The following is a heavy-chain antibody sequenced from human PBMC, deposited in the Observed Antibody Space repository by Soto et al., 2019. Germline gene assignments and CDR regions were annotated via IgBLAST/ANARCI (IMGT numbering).Heavy chain of an antibody. D-gene: IGHD3-10*01. CDR3: AKDGISFGELNWFDP. Sequence: GGSLRLSGAASGFTFTSYAMSWVRQVPGKGLEWVSAISGSGGSTYYADSVKGRFTISRDNSKNTLYLQMNSLRAEDTAVYYCAKDGISFGELNWFDPWGQGTLVTVSS. CDR1: GFTFTSYA. CDR2: ISGSGGST. V-gene: IGHV3-23*01. J-gene: IGHJ5*02.